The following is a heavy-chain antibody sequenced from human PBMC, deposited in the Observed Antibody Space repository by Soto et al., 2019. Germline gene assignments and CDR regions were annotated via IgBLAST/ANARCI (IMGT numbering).Heavy chain of an antibody. CDR1: GDSVSSNSAA. CDR2: TYYRSKWYN. D-gene: IGHD3-10*01. Sequence: PSQTLSLTCAISGDSVSSNSAAWNWIRQSPSRGLEWLGRTYYRSKWYNDYAVSVKSRITINPDTSKNKFSLQLKSVTPEDTAVYYCARGAFNLWLYGMDVWGQGTTVTVSS. J-gene: IGHJ6*02. CDR3: ARGAFNLWLYGMDV. V-gene: IGHV6-1*01.